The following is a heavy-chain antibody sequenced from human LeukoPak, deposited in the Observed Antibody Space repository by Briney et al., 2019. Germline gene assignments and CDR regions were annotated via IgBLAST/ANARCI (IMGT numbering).Heavy chain of an antibody. V-gene: IGHV4-59*08. CDR2: IYYSEST. D-gene: IGHD3-3*01. CDR1: GGSISSYY. Sequence: SETLSLTCTVSGGSISSYYWSWIRQPPVKGLEWIGYIYYSESTNYNPSLKSRVTISVDTSKNQFSLKLSSVTAADTAVYYCARSYAITSGMDVWGQGTTVTVSS. J-gene: IGHJ6*02. CDR3: ARSYAITSGMDV.